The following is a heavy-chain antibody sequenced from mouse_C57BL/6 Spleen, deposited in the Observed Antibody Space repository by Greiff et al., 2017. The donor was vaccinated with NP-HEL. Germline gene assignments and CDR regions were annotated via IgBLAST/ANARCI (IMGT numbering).Heavy chain of an antibody. CDR3: ARQNYSNYGYFDY. J-gene: IGHJ2*01. V-gene: IGHV5-9*01. D-gene: IGHD2-5*01. Sequence: EVQRVESGGGLVKPGGSLKLSCAASGFTFSSYTMSWVRQTPEKRLEWVATISGGGGNTYYPDSVKGRFTISRDNAKNTLYLQMSSLRSEDTALYYCARQNYSNYGYFDYWGQGTTLTVSS. CDR2: ISGGGGNT. CDR1: GFTFSSYT.